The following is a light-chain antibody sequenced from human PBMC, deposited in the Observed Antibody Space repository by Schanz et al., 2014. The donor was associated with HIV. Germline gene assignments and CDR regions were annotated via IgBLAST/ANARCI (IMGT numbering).Light chain of an antibody. Sequence: QSALIQPASVSGSPGQSITISCTGTSSDIGAYNYVSWYQQHPGKAPKLIIYDVDNRPSGVSSRFSASKSGNTASLTISGLQAEDEADYYCGSYTSSNTPWMFGGGTKLTVL. CDR3: GSYTSSNTPWM. J-gene: IGLJ3*02. CDR1: SSDIGAYNY. CDR2: DVD. V-gene: IGLV2-14*03.